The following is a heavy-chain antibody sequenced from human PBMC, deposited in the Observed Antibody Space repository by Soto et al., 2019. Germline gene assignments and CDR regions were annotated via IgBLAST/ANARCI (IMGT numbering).Heavy chain of an antibody. D-gene: IGHD3-16*01. J-gene: IGHJ6*02. CDR3: ARDGGEHRRVNGMDV. Sequence: SETLSLTCTVSGGSISSYYWSWIRQPPGKGLEWIGYIYYSGSTNYNPSLKSRVTISVDTSKNQFSLKLSSVTAADTAVYYCARDGGEHRRVNGMDVWGQGTTVTVSS. V-gene: IGHV4-59*01. CDR1: GGSISSYY. CDR2: IYYSGST.